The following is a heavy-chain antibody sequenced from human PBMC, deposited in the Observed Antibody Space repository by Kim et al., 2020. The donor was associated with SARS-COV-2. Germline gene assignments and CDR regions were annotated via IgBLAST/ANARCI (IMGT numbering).Heavy chain of an antibody. CDR3: VKGRSGYYSELFDM. J-gene: IGHJ3*02. V-gene: IGHV3-43*01. CDR1: GFTFNDYT. Sequence: GGSLRLSCAASGFTFNDYTMHWVRQAPGKGLEWVSLISWDGGTTFYADSVRGRFFISKDTRKSSLFLQMDSLRTADTALYYCVKGRSGYYSELFDMWGLGTMVTVSS. D-gene: IGHD3-3*01. CDR2: ISWDGGTT.